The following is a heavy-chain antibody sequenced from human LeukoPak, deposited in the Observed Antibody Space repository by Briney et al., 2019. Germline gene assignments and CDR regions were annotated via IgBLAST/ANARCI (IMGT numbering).Heavy chain of an antibody. J-gene: IGHJ6*02. D-gene: IGHD2-2*01. V-gene: IGHV1-18*01. CDR2: ISAYNGNT. CDR3: ARYCSSTSCYYYYYSMDV. Sequence: XWISAYNGNTNYAQKLQGRVTMTTDTSTSTAYMELRSLRSDDTAVYYCARYCSSTSCYYYYYSMDVWGQGTTVTVSS.